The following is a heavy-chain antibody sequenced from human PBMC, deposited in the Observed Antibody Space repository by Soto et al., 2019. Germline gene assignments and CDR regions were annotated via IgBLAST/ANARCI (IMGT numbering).Heavy chain of an antibody. D-gene: IGHD5-18*01. CDR1: GHSFTSYY. Sequence: ASVKVSCKASGHSFTSYYIHWVRQAPGQGLEWMGMINPSGGYTSYPRRFQGRVTMTRDTSTSTVYMQLNSLRTEDTAVYYCATESISVDTTMVRNFDSWGQGTWVTV. CDR3: ATESISVDTTMVRNFDS. V-gene: IGHV1-46*01. CDR2: INPSGGYT. J-gene: IGHJ4*02.